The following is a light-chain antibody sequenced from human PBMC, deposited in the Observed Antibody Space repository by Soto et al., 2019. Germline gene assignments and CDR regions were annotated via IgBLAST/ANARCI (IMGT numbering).Light chain of an antibody. CDR2: AAS. CDR3: QQLT. Sequence: DIKLTQSPSFLSASVGDRVTITCRASQGISSYLAWYQQKPGKAPKLLIYAASTLQSGVPSRFSGSGSGTEFTLTISRLQPEDFATYYCQQLTFGPGTKVDIK. CDR1: QGISSY. J-gene: IGKJ3*01. V-gene: IGKV1-9*01.